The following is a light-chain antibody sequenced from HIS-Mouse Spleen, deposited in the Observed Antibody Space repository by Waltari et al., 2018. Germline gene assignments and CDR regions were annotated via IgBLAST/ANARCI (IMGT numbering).Light chain of an antibody. V-gene: IGKV1-39*01. CDR1: QSISSY. Sequence: DIQMTQSPSSLSASVGDRVTITCRASQSISSYLNSYQQNPGKAPKLLIYAASSLQSGVPSRFSGSGSGTDFTLTISSLPPEGIATYYCQQSYSTPRTFGQGTKVEIK. J-gene: IGKJ1*01. CDR2: AAS. CDR3: QQSYSTPRT.